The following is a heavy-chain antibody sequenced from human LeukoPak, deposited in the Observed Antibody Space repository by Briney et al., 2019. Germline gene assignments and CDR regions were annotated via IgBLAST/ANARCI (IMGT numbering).Heavy chain of an antibody. CDR2: IKSKADGGTT. CDR3: TMGDWGWPGY. V-gene: IGHV3-15*01. D-gene: IGHD7-27*01. CDR1: GFTFSNAW. Sequence: RGSLRLSCAASGFTFSNAWMSWVRQAPGKGLEWVGRIKSKADGGTTDYAAPVKGRFTISRDDSKNTLYLQMNSLKTEDTAVYYCTMGDWGWPGYWGQGTLVTVSS. J-gene: IGHJ4*02.